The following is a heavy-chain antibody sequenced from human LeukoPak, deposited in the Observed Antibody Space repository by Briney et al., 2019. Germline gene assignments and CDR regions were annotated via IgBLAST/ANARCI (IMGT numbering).Heavy chain of an antibody. CDR2: ISYSGNT. Sequence: TLSLTCTVSGGSISSGGFYWSWIRQHPGRGLEWIAYISYSGNTYQTPSLKSRIITSLDTSKNQFSLRLSSVTAADTAVYYCARDKKLYSSSFPNWYFDLWGRGTLVTVSS. V-gene: IGHV4-31*03. CDR3: ARDKKLYSSSFPNWYFDL. J-gene: IGHJ2*01. CDR1: GGSISSGGFY. D-gene: IGHD6-6*01.